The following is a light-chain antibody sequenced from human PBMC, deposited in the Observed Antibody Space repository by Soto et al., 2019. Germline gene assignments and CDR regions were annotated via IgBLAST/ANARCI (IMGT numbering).Light chain of an antibody. CDR1: HDITID. Sequence: DIQMTQSPSSPFASVGDRVTITCRASHDITIDLAWYQQKPGKPPKLLISDVSKLQSGVPPRFSGSGYATDFTLTITNLQPEDVATYYCQKYNSYPPTFGGGTKVEI. J-gene: IGKJ4*01. V-gene: IGKV1-27*01. CDR3: QKYNSYPPT. CDR2: DVS.